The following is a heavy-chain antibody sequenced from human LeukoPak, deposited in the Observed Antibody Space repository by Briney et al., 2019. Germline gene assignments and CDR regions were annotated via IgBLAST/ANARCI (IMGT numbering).Heavy chain of an antibody. D-gene: IGHD5-12*01. Sequence: GGSLRLSCAASGFSLSGYWMSWVRQAPGEGLEWVARLHADGNEKYFVHSVKGRFTASRDNAKNSLYLQMNSLRAEDTGVYSCARGGYSVDYLGQGTLVTVSS. CDR3: ARGGYSVDY. CDR2: LHADGNEK. J-gene: IGHJ4*02. V-gene: IGHV3-7*01. CDR1: GFSLSGYW.